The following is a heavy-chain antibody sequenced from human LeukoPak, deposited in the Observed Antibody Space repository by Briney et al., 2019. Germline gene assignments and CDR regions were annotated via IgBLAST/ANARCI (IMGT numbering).Heavy chain of an antibody. CDR1: GNSISSDYW. CDR3: ARLYDSVGYYYPFDY. CDR2: IFHDGST. V-gene: IGHV4-4*02. D-gene: IGHD3-22*01. Sequence: SGTLSLTCVVSGNSISSDYWWSWVRPSPGKGLEWIGEIFHDGSTNPNPSLESRLTMSVDKSKNQFSLKLSSVTAADTAVYYCARLYDSVGYYYPFDYWGQGTLVTVSS. J-gene: IGHJ4*02.